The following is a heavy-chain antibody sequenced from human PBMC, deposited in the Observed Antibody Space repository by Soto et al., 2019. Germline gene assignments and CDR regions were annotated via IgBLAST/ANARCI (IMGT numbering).Heavy chain of an antibody. J-gene: IGHJ5*02. CDR1: GFTFSSYW. Sequence: GGSLRLSCAASGFTFSSYWMSWVRQAPGKGLEWVANIKQDGSEKYYVDSVKGRFTISRDNAKNSLYLQMNSLRAEDTGVNYCARGQKGYSCGWYRWFDPWGQGTLVTVSS. CDR3: ARGQKGYSCGWYRWFDP. CDR2: IKQDGSEK. V-gene: IGHV3-7*03. D-gene: IGHD6-19*01.